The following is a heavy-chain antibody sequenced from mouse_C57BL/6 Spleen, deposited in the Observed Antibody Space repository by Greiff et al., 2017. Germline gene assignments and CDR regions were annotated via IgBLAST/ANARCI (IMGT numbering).Heavy chain of an antibody. CDR2: IYPGSGNT. D-gene: IGHD1-1*01. J-gene: IGHJ3*01. CDR3: ARSEDYYGSFAY. CDR1: GYTFTDYY. V-gene: IGHV1-76*01. Sequence: VQLVESGAELVRPGASVKLSCKASGYTFTDYYINWVKQRPGQGLEWIARIYPGSGNTYYNEKFKGKATLTAEKSSSTAYMQLSSLTSEDSAVYFCARSEDYYGSFAYWGQGTLVTVSA.